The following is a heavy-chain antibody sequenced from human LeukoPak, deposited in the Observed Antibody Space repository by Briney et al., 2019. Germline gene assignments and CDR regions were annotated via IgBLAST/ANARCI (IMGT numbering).Heavy chain of an antibody. CDR2: INPNSGGT. CDR3: ARESGLTMVTPSNWFDP. CDR1: GYTFTGYY. V-gene: IGHV1-2*02. Sequence: ASVKVSCKASGYTFTGYYMHWVRQAPGQGLEWMGWINPNSGGTKYAQNFQGRVTMTRDTSISTAYMELSRLRSDDTAVYYCARESGLTMVTPSNWFDPWGQGTLVTVSS. J-gene: IGHJ5*02. D-gene: IGHD3-10*01.